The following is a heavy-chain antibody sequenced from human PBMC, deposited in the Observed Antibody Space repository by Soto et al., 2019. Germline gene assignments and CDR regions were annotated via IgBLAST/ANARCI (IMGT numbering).Heavy chain of an antibody. V-gene: IGHV1-18*01. CDR2: ISAYNGNT. J-gene: IGHJ3*02. CDR3: AREWGVYCSGGSCYAFDI. D-gene: IGHD2-15*01. CDR1: GYTNTSYG. Sequence: ASVKVTCKDCGYTNTSYGISWVRQAHGQGLEWMGWISAYNGNTNYAQKLQGRVTMTTDTSTRAAYMELRSLRSDDTAVYYCAREWGVYCSGGSCYAFDICGQGTMVTVSS.